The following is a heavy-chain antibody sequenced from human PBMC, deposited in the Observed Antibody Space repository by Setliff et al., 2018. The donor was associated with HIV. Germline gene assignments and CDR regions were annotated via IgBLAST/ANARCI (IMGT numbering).Heavy chain of an antibody. CDR2: INHSGST. D-gene: IGHD2-2*01. V-gene: IGHV4-34*01. J-gene: IGHJ6*03. Sequence: PSETLSLTCAVYGGSFSGYYWSWIRQPPGKGLEWIGEINHSGSTNYNPSLKSRLTISVDTSKNQFSLKLNSVTAADTAVYYCARHGQDYQLGYYYYYMDVWGKGTTVTVSS. CDR1: GGSFSGYY. CDR3: ARHGQDYQLGYYYYYMDV.